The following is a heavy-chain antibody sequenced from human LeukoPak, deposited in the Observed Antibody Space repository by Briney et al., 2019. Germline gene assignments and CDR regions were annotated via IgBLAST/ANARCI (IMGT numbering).Heavy chain of an antibody. V-gene: IGHV5-51*01. Sequence: GESLKISCKASGYTFSSYWIGWVRQVPETGLGWMGIIFPGDSETRYSPSFQGQVTISADESTNTAYLQWSSLRASDSAIYYCARFSAPFDFWGQGTLVTVSS. D-gene: IGHD6-13*01. CDR3: ARFSAPFDF. J-gene: IGHJ4*02. CDR1: GYTFSSYW. CDR2: IFPGDSET.